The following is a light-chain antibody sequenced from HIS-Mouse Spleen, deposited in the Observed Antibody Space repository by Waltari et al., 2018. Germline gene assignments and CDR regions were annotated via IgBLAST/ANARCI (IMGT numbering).Light chain of an antibody. CDR2: GKN. CDR3: NSRDSSGNHVV. V-gene: IGLV3-19*01. J-gene: IGLJ2*01. CDR1: SLRSCY. Sequence: SSELTQDPAVSVALGQTVRITCQGDSLRSCYARWYQQKPGQAPVLVIYGKNNRPSGIPDRFSGSSSGNTASLTITGAQAEDEADYYCNSRDSSGNHVVFGGGTKLTVL.